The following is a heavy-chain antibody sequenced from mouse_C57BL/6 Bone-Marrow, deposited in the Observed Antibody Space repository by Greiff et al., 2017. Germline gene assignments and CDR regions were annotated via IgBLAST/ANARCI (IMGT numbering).Heavy chain of an antibody. CDR2: IHPNSGST. Sequence: QVQLQQPGAELVKPGASVKLSCKASGYTFTSYWMHWVKQRPGQGLEWIGMIHPNSGSTNYHEKFKSKATLTVDKSYSTAYMKLSSLTSEDSAVYYCAKRARWLRGFAYWGQGTLVTVSA. CDR1: GYTFTSYW. V-gene: IGHV1-64*01. D-gene: IGHD2-2*01. CDR3: AKRARWLRGFAY. J-gene: IGHJ3*01.